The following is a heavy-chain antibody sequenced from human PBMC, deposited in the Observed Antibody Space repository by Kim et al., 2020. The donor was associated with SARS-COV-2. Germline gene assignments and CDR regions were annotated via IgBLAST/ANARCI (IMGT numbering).Heavy chain of an antibody. D-gene: IGHD3-22*01. J-gene: IGHJ6*02. CDR1: GYSFTSYW. Sequence: GESLKISCKGSGYSFTSYWISWVRQMPGKGLEWMGRIDPSDSYTNYSPSFQGHVTISADKSISTAYLQWSSLKASDTAMYYCARHELPNYYYDSSGYPLLYGMDVWGQGTTVTVSS. CDR2: IDPSDSYT. CDR3: ARHELPNYYYDSSGYPLLYGMDV. V-gene: IGHV5-10-1*01.